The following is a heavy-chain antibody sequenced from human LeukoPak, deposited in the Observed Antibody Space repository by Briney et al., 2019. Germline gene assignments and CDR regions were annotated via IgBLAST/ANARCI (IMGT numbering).Heavy chain of an antibody. CDR3: AKDLRSGGSCYSCYFDY. D-gene: IGHD2-15*01. Sequence: GGSLRLSCAASGFTFSSYAMSWVRQAPGKGLDWVSAISGSGGSTSYADSVKGRFTISRDNSKNTLYLQMNSLRAEDTAVYYCAKDLRSGGSCYSCYFDYWGQGTLVTVSS. V-gene: IGHV3-23*01. J-gene: IGHJ4*02. CDR1: GFTFSSYA. CDR2: ISGSGGST.